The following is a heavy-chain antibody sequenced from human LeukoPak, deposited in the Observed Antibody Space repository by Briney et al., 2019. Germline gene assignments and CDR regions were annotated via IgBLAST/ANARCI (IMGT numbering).Heavy chain of an antibody. Sequence: ASVKVSCKASGGTFSSYAISWVRQAPGQGREWMGGIIPIFGTANYAQKFQGRVTITADESPSTAYMELSSLRSEDTAVYYCARSGSQYYYYYMDVWGKGTTVTVSS. CDR2: IIPIFGTA. V-gene: IGHV1-69*13. D-gene: IGHD3-3*01. CDR3: ARSGSQYYYYYMDV. CDR1: GGTFSSYA. J-gene: IGHJ6*03.